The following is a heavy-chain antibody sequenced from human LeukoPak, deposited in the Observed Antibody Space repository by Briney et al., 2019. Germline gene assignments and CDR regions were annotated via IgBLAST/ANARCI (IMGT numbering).Heavy chain of an antibody. D-gene: IGHD3-10*01. J-gene: IGHJ4*02. Sequence: SETLSLTCTVSGGSISSYYWSWIRQPPGKGLEWIGYIYYSGSTNYNPSLKSRVTISVDTSKNQFSLKLRSGTAADTAVYYCARTMVRGTYYFDDWGQGTLVTVSS. CDR2: IYYSGST. CDR1: GGSISSYY. V-gene: IGHV4-59*08. CDR3: ARTMVRGTYYFDD.